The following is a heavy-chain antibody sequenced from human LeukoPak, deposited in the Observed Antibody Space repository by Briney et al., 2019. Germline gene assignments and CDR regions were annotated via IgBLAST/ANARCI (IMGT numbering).Heavy chain of an antibody. Sequence: PGGSLRLSCAASGFTFSSYWMSWVRQAPGKGLEWVSYISSSGSTIYYADSVKGRFTISRDNAKNSLYLQMNSLRAEDTAVYYCARTPYDRSWFDPWGQGTLVTVSS. CDR1: GFTFSSYW. J-gene: IGHJ5*02. D-gene: IGHD3-22*01. V-gene: IGHV3-48*04. CDR2: ISSSGSTI. CDR3: ARTPYDRSWFDP.